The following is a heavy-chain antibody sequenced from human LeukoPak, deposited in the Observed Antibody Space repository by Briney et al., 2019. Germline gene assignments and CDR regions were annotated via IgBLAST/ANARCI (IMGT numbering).Heavy chain of an antibody. D-gene: IGHD3-10*01. J-gene: IGHJ3*02. V-gene: IGHV1-2*02. CDR1: GYTFTGYY. CDR3: ARGGKLMISMVRGVLASRDGLDI. Sequence: ASVKVSCKASGYTFTGYYMEWVRQAPGQGLEWMGWINPNSGGTKYEQKFQGRVTMTRDTSINTAYMELSRLGSDDTAIYYCARGGKLMISMVRGVLASRDGLDIWGRGTMLTVSS. CDR2: INPNSGGT.